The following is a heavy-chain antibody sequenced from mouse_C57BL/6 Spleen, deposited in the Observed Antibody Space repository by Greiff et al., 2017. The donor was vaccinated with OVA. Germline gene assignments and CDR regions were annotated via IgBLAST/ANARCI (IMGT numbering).Heavy chain of an antibody. D-gene: IGHD1-1*01. CDR1: GYTFTDYY. CDR2: IGPGSGST. J-gene: IGHJ2*01. Sequence: VQRVESGAELVKPGASVKISCKASGYTFTDYYINWVKQRPGQGLEWIGKIGPGSGSTYYNEKFKGKATLTADKSSSTAYMQLSSLTSEDSAVYFCAGLDYYGSSYFDYWGQGTTLTVSS. V-gene: IGHV1-77*01. CDR3: AGLDYYGSSYFDY.